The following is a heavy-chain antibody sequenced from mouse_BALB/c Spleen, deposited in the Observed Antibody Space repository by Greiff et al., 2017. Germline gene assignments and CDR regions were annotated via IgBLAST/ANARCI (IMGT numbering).Heavy chain of an antibody. CDR1: GFSLTSYG. V-gene: IGHV2-9*02. CDR3: ARVESYDGYYYFDY. D-gene: IGHD2-3*01. J-gene: IGHJ2*01. Sequence: QVQLKESGPGLVAPSQSLSITCTVSGFSLTSYGVHWVRQPPGKGLEWLGVIWAGGSTNYNSALMSRLSISKDNSKSQVFLKMNSLQTDDTAMYYCARVESYDGYYYFDYWGQGTTLTVSS. CDR2: IWAGGST.